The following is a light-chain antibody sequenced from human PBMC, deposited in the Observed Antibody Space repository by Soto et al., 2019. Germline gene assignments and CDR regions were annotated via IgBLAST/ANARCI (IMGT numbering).Light chain of an antibody. CDR2: ANN. J-gene: IGLJ2*01. V-gene: IGLV1-44*01. CDR1: RSNIGINA. CDR3: AAWDDSLNGLV. Sequence: QSVLTQPPSVSGTPGQRVSISCSGSRSNIGINAVDWYHQLPGTAPKVLLYANNQRPSAVPARLSGCTPGTSASLAINGRQSDDEAHYYCAAWDDSLNGLVFGGGTKLTVL.